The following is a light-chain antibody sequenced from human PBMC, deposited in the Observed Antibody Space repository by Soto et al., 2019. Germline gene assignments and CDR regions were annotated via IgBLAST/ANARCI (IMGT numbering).Light chain of an antibody. CDR1: QDISNS. J-gene: IGKJ2*01. CDR2: DTS. CDR3: QQYDNLPYT. Sequence: DIQMTQSPSSLSASVGNRVTITCQASQDISNSLNWFQQKPGKAPKLLIYDTSNLETGVPSRFSGSGSGTDFSFTIISLQPEDIATYYCQQYDNLPYTFGQGTNLEIK. V-gene: IGKV1-33*01.